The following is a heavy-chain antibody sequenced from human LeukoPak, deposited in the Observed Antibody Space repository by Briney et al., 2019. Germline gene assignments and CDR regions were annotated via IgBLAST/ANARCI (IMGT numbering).Heavy chain of an antibody. Sequence: PSETLSLTCIVSGGSISSSSYYWGWIRQPPGRGLEWIANIYYRGSTYYNPSLKSRVTISVDTSKNQFSLKLSSVTAADTAVYYCARRRGWFDPWGQGTLVTVSS. V-gene: IGHV4-39*01. CDR1: GGSISSSSYY. J-gene: IGHJ5*02. CDR3: ARRRGWFDP. CDR2: IYYRGST.